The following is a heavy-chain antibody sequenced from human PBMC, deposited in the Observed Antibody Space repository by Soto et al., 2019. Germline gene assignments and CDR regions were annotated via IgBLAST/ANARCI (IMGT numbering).Heavy chain of an antibody. CDR2: ISYDGSNK. CDR3: ATVRGDRQDFEAFDI. D-gene: IGHD2-21*01. CDR1: GFSFSNYA. Sequence: GGSLRLSCVASGFSFSNYAMHWVRQAPGKGLEWVVVISYDGSNKYYADSVKGRFTISRDNSKNTLYLQMNNLRTEDTAVYYCATVRGDRQDFEAFDIWGQGTMVTVSS. V-gene: IGHV3-30-3*01. J-gene: IGHJ3*02.